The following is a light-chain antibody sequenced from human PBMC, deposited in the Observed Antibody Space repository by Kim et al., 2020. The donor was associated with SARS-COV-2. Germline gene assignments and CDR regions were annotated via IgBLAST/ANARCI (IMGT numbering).Light chain of an antibody. J-gene: IGKJ5*01. V-gene: IGKV3-11*01. CDR1: QSVSSY. CDR3: QQRSNWIT. CDR2: DAS. Sequence: SLSPGERAAPSGRASQSVSSYFAWYQQNPGQAPRRLIYDASTRATGIPARFSGSGSGTDFTLTISSLEPEDFAVYYCQQRSNWITFGQGTRLEIK.